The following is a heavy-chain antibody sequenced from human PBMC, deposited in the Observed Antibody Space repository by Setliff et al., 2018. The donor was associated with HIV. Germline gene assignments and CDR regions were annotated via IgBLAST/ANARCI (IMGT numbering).Heavy chain of an antibody. CDR2: IYGSGST. V-gene: IGHV4-4*09. CDR3: ARLIHTGLLYFDF. Sequence: SETLSLTCAVSGDSIGTYSWHWLRQPPGKGLEWIGYIYGSGSTGYNPPLTSRVTMSLDTSRDQFSLNLRSVTAADTAVYFCARLIHTGLLYFDFWGLGTLVTVSS. J-gene: IGHJ4*02. CDR1: GDSIGTYS. D-gene: IGHD2-8*02.